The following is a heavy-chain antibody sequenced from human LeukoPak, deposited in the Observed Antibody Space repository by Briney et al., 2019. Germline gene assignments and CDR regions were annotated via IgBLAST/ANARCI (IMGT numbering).Heavy chain of an antibody. CDR2: INDNGGRT. J-gene: IGHJ4*02. CDR3: VKDLSGRYTFDY. V-gene: IGHV3-64D*09. Sequence: GGSLRLSCSASGFTFSSYAMHWVRQAPGKGLEYVSGINDNGGRTHYGDSLKGRSTISRDNSKNTLYLQMSTLRAEDTAVYYCVKDLSGRYTFDYWGQGTLVTVSS. CDR1: GFTFSSYA. D-gene: IGHD1-26*01.